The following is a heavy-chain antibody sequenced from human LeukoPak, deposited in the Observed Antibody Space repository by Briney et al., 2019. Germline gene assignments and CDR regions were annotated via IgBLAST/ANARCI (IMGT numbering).Heavy chain of an antibody. CDR2: LSSSSTTI. CDR1: GFTFSNYN. J-gene: IGHJ4*02. Sequence: GSLRLSCAASGFTFSNYNMDLVRQASGKGLEGVSYLSSSSTTIHYADSVRGRFTISRDNAKNSLYLQMYSLRDEDTALYYCARGLVKYNSGWFFDYWGQGTLVTVSA. D-gene: IGHD6-19*01. V-gene: IGHV3-48*02. CDR3: ARGLVKYNSGWFFDY.